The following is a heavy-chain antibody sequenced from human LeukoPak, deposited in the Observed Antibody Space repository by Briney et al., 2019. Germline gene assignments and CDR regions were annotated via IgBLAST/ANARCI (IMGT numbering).Heavy chain of an antibody. J-gene: IGHJ3*02. CDR3: ARQAPIAAAVDDAFDI. V-gene: IGHV5-51*01. CDR2: IYPGDSDT. D-gene: IGHD6-13*01. CDR1: GYRFTSYW. Sequence: GESLKISCKGSGYRFTSYWIGWVRQMPGKGLEWMGIIYPGDSDTRYSPSFQGQVTISADKSISTAYLQWSSLKASDTAMYYCARQAPIAAAVDDAFDIWGQGTMVTVSS.